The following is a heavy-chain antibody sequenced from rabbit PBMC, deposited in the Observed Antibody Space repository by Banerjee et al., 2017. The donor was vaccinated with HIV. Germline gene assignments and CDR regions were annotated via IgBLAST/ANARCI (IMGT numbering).Heavy chain of an antibody. D-gene: IGHD6-1*01. CDR1: GFDLSSYYY. CDR3: ARSFLGVGCAWDL. V-gene: IGHV1S45*01. J-gene: IGHJ6*01. Sequence: QQQLEESGGGLVKPEGSLTLTCKASGFDLSSYYYMCWVRQAPGKGLEWIACIHAGSDRTWYAGWVNGRFTISNTSSTTVTLQLTSLTAADTATYFCARSFLGVGCAWDLWGPGTLVTVS. CDR2: IHAGSDRT.